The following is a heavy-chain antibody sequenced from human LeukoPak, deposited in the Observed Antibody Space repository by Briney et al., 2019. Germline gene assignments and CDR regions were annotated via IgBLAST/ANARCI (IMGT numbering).Heavy chain of an antibody. V-gene: IGHV4-34*01. CDR3: ARDDYMDV. J-gene: IGHJ6*03. Sequence: SETLSLTCAVYGGSFSGYYWSWIRQPQGKGLEWIGEINHSGSTNYNPSLKSRVTISVDTSKNQFSLKLSSVTAADTAVYYCARDDYMDVWGKGTTVTVSS. CDR2: INHSGST. CDR1: GGSFSGYY.